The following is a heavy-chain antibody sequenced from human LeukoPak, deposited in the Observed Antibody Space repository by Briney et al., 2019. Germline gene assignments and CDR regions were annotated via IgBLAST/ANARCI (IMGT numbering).Heavy chain of an antibody. V-gene: IGHV3-74*01. D-gene: IGHD4-23*01. CDR2: INTDGSST. CDR3: ARDYGGNLGLSAFDI. J-gene: IGHJ3*02. Sequence: GGSLRLSCAPSRVTFCISSLHGGSHAPGKGLVWVSRINTDGSSTTYADSVKGRFTISRDNAKSTLYLQMNSLRVGDTAVYYCARDYGGNLGLSAFDIWGQGTMVIVSS. CDR1: RVTFCISS.